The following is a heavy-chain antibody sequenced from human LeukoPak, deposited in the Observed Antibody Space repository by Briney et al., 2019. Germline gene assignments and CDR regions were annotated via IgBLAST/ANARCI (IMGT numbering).Heavy chain of an antibody. V-gene: IGHV1-69*05. CDR3: ARSYLVFNWFDP. CDR1: GGTFNNYA. Sequence: GASVKVSCKASGGTFNNYAISWVRQARGQGLEWMGGVIPVFATTNYTQTFQGRVTITTDESTNTVYMELRNLTSDDMAVYYCARSYLVFNWFDPWGQGTQVTVSS. CDR2: VIPVFATT. D-gene: IGHD6-13*01. J-gene: IGHJ5*02.